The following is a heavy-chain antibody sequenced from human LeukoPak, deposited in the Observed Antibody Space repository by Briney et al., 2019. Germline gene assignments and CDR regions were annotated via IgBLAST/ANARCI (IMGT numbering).Heavy chain of an antibody. CDR3: ARHRDTAVVMEYYYDMDI. CDR1: GGSITNYY. J-gene: IGHJ6*02. CDR2: VYYSGTN. Sequence: SETLSLTCTVSGGSITNYYWSWIRQPPGKGLEWIGYVYYSGTNNYNPSLESRVSIAVYTSKNQFSLKLRSVTAADTAVYYWARHRDTAVVMEYYYDMDIWGQGTTVTVSS. D-gene: IGHD5-18*01. V-gene: IGHV4-59*08.